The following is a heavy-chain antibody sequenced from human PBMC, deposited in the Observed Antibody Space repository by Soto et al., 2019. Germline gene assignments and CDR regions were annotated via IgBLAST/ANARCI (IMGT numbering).Heavy chain of an antibody. CDR1: GFPFGTSN. J-gene: IGHJ5*02. V-gene: IGHV3-21*01. D-gene: IGHD3-16*01. CDR3: ARGVLPISSTSWFDP. Sequence: GGSLRLSCGVSGFPFGTSNVNWVRQAPGKGLEWVSFISRSSTYIYYADSVKGRFTISRDDAENSLFLQMNSLRAEDTAVYYCARGVLPISSTSWFDPWGQGTLVTVSS. CDR2: ISRSSTYI.